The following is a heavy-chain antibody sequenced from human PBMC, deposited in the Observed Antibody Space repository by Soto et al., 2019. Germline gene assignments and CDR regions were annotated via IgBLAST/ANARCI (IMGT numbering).Heavy chain of an antibody. J-gene: IGHJ1*01. Sequence: QVQLVQSGAEVKKPGASVKVSCKASGYTFTSYAMHWVRQAPGQRLEWMGWINAGNGNTKYSQKLQGRVTITRDTSASTAYMELSSLRSEDTAVYYCASEDDSSCYYRGNFQHWGQGTLVTVSS. CDR1: GYTFTSYA. CDR2: INAGNGNT. V-gene: IGHV1-3*01. D-gene: IGHD3-22*01. CDR3: ASEDDSSCYYRGNFQH.